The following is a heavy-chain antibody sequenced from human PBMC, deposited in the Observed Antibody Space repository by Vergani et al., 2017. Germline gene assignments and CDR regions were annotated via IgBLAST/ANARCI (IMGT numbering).Heavy chain of an antibody. D-gene: IGHD3-10*01. V-gene: IGHV1-69*13. Sequence: QVQLVQSGAEVKKPGSSVKVSCKASGGTFSSYAISWVRQAPGQGLEWMGGIIPIFGTANYAQKFQGRVTITADESTSTAYMELSSLRSEDTAVYYCARHTMVRGVIIPSNWFDPWGQGTLVTV. J-gene: IGHJ5*02. CDR3: ARHTMVRGVIIPSNWFDP. CDR2: IIPIFGTA. CDR1: GGTFSSYA.